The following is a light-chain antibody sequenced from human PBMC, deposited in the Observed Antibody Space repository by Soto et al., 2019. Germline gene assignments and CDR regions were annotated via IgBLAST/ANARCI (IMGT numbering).Light chain of an antibody. CDR3: QVWDSSSDHVI. J-gene: IGLJ2*01. V-gene: IGLV3-21*04. Sequence: SYELTQPPSVSLAPGQTASITCGGNSIGSESVHWYQQKPGQAPIVVIYYDSDRPSGIPGRFAGSNSGNTATLTISRVEAGDEADYYCQVWDSSSDHVIFGGGTKLTVL. CDR1: SIGSES. CDR2: YDS.